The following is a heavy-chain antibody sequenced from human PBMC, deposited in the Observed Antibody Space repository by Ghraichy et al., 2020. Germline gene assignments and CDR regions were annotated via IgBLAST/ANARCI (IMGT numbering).Heavy chain of an antibody. Sequence: GSLRLSCAASGFTFSNAWMSWVRQAPGKGLEWVGRIKSKTDGGTTDYAAPVKGRFTISRDDSKNTLYLQMNSLKTEDTAVYYCTTVGESITIFGVVIKGNEVHYWGQGTLVTVSS. D-gene: IGHD3-3*01. J-gene: IGHJ4*02. CDR2: IKSKTDGGTT. CDR1: GFTFSNAW. CDR3: TTVGESITIFGVVIKGNEVHY. V-gene: IGHV3-15*01.